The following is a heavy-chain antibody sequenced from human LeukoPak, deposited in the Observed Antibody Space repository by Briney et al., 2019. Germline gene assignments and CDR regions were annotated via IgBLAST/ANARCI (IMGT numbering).Heavy chain of an antibody. CDR3: ARETLGVTAFDI. D-gene: IGHD2-21*02. CDR2: ISNSGTII. V-gene: IGHV3-11*01. J-gene: IGHJ3*02. CDR1: GFTFSDYY. Sequence: GGSLRLSCAASGFTFSDYYMSWIRQAPGKGLEWVSYISNSGTIISYADSVKGRFTISRDNTKNSLYLQMNSLRAEDTAVYYYARETLGVTAFDIWGQGTMVTVSS.